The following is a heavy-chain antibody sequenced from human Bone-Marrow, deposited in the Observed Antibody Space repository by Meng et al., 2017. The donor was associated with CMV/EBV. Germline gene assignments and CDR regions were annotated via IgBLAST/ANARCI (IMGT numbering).Heavy chain of an antibody. Sequence: GESLKISCAASGFNFNSHDMNWVRQAPGKGLEWVSGISGTGQSTHNAASVKGRFTVSRDNSKNTVYLQMNRVRVDDTGVYYCAKDVGRWDPWWGQGTLVTVSS. CDR1: GFNFNSHD. CDR2: ISGTGQST. V-gene: IGHV3-23*01. CDR3: AKDVGRWDPW. D-gene: IGHD1-26*01. J-gene: IGHJ4*02.